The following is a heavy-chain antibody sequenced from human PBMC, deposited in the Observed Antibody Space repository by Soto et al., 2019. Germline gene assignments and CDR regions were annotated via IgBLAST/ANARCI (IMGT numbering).Heavy chain of an antibody. CDR1: GFTFSNYS. D-gene: IGHD6-19*01. Sequence: EVQVLDSWGGLVQPGGSQRLSCEASGFTFSNYSMSWVRQAPGKGLEWVSTISATGSTLYADSVKGRFTISRDNSKNTVYLQMNFLRAEDTAVYYCAKVSNKWAVAQSGYFDYWGQGTLVTVSS. CDR3: AKVSNKWAVAQSGYFDY. V-gene: IGHV3-23*01. J-gene: IGHJ4*02. CDR2: ISATGST.